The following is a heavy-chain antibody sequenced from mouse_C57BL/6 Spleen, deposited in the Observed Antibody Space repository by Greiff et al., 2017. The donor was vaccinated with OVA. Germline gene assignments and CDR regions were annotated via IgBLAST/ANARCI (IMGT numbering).Heavy chain of an antibody. CDR1: GYSITDYN. Sequence: EVQLQQSGPELVKPGASVKLSCTASGYSITDYNMNWVKQSTGQSLEWIGGINPKYGATSYTPKFQGKATLTADPSSSTAYMQLSSLTSEDSAVYYCARGYSNSHALDYWGQGTSVTVSS. CDR3: ARGYSNSHALDY. CDR2: INPKYGAT. J-gene: IGHJ4*01. D-gene: IGHD2-5*01. V-gene: IGHV1-39*01.